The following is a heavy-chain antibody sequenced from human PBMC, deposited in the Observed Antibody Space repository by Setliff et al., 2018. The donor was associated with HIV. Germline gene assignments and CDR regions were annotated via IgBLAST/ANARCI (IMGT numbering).Heavy chain of an antibody. CDR1: GGSFSDYY. D-gene: IGHD2-8*02. Sequence: PSETLSLTCGIYGGSFSDYYWSWIRQPPGKGLEWIGEIDHRGRPKYNPSLNSRVTMSVDKSRNQFSLKLSSVTAADTAVYYCARVSSTYWYSIFRNYYYHMDVWGKGTTVT. CDR2: IDHRGRP. CDR3: ARVSSTYWYSIFRNYYYHMDV. J-gene: IGHJ6*03. V-gene: IGHV4-34*01.